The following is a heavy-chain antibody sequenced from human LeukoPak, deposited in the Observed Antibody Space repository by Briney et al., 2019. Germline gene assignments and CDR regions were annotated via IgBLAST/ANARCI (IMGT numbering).Heavy chain of an antibody. Sequence: PGGSLRLSCAASGFTFSSYSMNWVRQAPGKGLELVSYISSSASTIYYADSVKGRFTISRDSAKNSLYLQMNSLRAEDTAVYYCARRNYYYGMDVWGQGTTVTVSS. J-gene: IGHJ6*02. CDR1: GFTFSSYS. V-gene: IGHV3-48*04. CDR2: ISSSASTI. CDR3: ARRNYYYGMDV.